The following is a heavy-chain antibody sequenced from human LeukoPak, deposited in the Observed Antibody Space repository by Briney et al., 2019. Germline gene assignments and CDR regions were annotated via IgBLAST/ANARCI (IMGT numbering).Heavy chain of an antibody. J-gene: IGHJ4*02. Sequence: PSETLSLTCTVSGGSISSYYWSWIRQPPGKGLEWMGYIYYSGSTNYNPSLKSRVTISVDTSKNQFSMKLSSVTAADTAVYYCARGSDYYDSRSPVFDYWGQGTLVTVSS. CDR1: GGSISSYY. V-gene: IGHV4-59*12. CDR2: IYYSGST. CDR3: ARGSDYYDSRSPVFDY. D-gene: IGHD3-22*01.